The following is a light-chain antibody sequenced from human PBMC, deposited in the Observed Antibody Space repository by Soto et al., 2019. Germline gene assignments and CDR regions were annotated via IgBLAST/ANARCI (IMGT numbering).Light chain of an antibody. CDR2: DAS. Sequence: EIVLTQSPDTLSLSPGERATISCRASQSIAKNYLAWYQQKPGQAPRLLIYDASSRATGIPDRFTGSGSGADFALTISRLEPEDFAVSYCQQCAYSPRTFGQGTKVEIK. J-gene: IGKJ1*01. CDR1: QSIAKNY. V-gene: IGKV3-20*01. CDR3: QQCAYSPRT.